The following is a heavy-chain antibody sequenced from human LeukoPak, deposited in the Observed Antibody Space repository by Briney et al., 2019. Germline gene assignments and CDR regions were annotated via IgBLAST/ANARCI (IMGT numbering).Heavy chain of an antibody. D-gene: IGHD2-8*01. CDR2: INSDGSST. J-gene: IGHJ3*02. CDR3: ARVQGHPPNGLDI. CDR1: GFTFSSYW. V-gene: IGHV3-74*01. Sequence: GALRLSCAASGFTFSSYWMHWVRQAPGKGLVWVSRINSDGSSTSYADSVKGRFTISRDNAKNTLYLQMNSLRADDTAVYYCARVQGHPPNGLDIWGQGTMVTVSS.